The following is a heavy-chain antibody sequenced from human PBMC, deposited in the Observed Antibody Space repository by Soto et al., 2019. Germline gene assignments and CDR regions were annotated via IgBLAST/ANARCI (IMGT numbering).Heavy chain of an antibody. V-gene: IGHV1-46*01. J-gene: IGHJ4*02. CDR2: INPSGGST. D-gene: IGHD3-16*02. CDR3: AREYDYVWGSYRSFGYFDY. CDR1: GYTFTSYY. Sequence: ASVKVSCKASGYTFTSYYMHWVRQAPGQGLEWMGIINPSGGSTSYAQKFQGRVTMTRDTSTSTVYMELSSLRSEDTAVYYCAREYDYVWGSYRSFGYFDYWGQGTLVTVSS.